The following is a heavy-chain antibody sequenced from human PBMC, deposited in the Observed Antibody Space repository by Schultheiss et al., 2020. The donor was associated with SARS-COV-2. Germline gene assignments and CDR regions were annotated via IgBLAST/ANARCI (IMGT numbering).Heavy chain of an antibody. Sequence: SETLSLTCTVPGGSISSGGYYWSWIRQPPGKGLEWIGEINHSGSTNYNPSLKSRVTISVDTSKNQFSLKLSSVTAADTAVYYCARIPRALYYYDSSGYRGGVFDYWGQGTLVTVSS. D-gene: IGHD3-22*01. CDR2: INHSGST. J-gene: IGHJ4*02. CDR3: ARIPRALYYYDSSGYRGGVFDY. V-gene: IGHV4-39*07. CDR1: GGSISSGGYY.